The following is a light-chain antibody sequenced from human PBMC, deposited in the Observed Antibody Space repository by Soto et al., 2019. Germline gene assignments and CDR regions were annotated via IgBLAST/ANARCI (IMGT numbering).Light chain of an antibody. J-gene: IGKJ5*01. CDR1: ESVSSN. Sequence: EIVMTQSPATLSVSPGEKATLSCRASESVSSNLVWYQQRPGQPPRLLIYGTSTRATGVPARFSDSGFGTEFTLTIRSLQSEDFAVYYCQQHKNWPPSTFGQGTRLEIK. CDR3: QQHKNWPPST. CDR2: GTS. V-gene: IGKV3-15*01.